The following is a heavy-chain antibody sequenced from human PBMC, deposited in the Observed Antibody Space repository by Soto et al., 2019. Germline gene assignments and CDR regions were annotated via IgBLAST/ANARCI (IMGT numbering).Heavy chain of an antibody. CDR1: GFNFSSYW. D-gene: IGHD1-1*01. V-gene: IGHV3-7*01. Sequence: PWGSLRLSCAASGFNFSSYWLSWVRQAPGKGLEWVANIKQDGSEKYYVDSVKGRFTISRDNAKNSLYLQMNSLRAEDTAVYYCARLERPPRSYFDSWGQGTPVTVSS. J-gene: IGHJ4*02. CDR3: ARLERPPRSYFDS. CDR2: IKQDGSEK.